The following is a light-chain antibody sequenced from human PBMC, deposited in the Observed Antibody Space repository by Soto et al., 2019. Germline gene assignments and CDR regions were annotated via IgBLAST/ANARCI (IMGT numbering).Light chain of an antibody. J-gene: IGLJ2*01. CDR3: RSYTSSSPLVV. Sequence: QSALTQPASVSGSPGQSITISCTGTSRDVGGYNYVSWYQQHPGKAPKLMIYEVSNRPSGVSNRFSGSKSGNTASLTISGGRAEDEGDYCCRSYTSSSPLVVFGGGTKLTVL. CDR2: EVS. V-gene: IGLV2-14*01. CDR1: SRDVGGYNY.